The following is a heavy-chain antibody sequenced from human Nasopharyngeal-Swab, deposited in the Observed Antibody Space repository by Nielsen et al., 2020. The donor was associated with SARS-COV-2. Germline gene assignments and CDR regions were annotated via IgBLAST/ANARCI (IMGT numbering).Heavy chain of an antibody. CDR2: ISSSSSTI. CDR1: GFTFSSYS. D-gene: IGHD2-15*01. V-gene: IGHV3-48*04. CDR3: ARDPIVVVVAATPGGMDV. Sequence: GGSLKISCAASGFTFSSYSMNWVRQAPGKGLEWVSYISSSSSTIYYADSVKGRFTISRDNAKNSLYLQMNSLRAEDTAVYYCARDPIVVVVAATPGGMDVWGQGTTVTVSS. J-gene: IGHJ6*02.